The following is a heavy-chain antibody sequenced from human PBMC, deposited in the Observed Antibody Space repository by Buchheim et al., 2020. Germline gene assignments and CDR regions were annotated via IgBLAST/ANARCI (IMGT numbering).Heavy chain of an antibody. J-gene: IGHJ4*02. CDR2: ISYDGSNK. CDR1: GFTFSSYA. Sequence: QVQLVESGGGVVQPGRSLRLSCAASGFTFSSYAMHWVRQAPGKGLEWVAVISYDGSNKYYADSVKGRFTISRDNSKTTLYLQMNSLRAEDTAVYYCARGPHQLYYDFWSGYWDYWGQGTL. V-gene: IGHV3-30-3*01. D-gene: IGHD3-3*01. CDR3: ARGPHQLYYDFWSGYWDY.